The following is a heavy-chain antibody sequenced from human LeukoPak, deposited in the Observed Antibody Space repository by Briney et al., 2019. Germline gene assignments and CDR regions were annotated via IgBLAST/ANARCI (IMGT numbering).Heavy chain of an antibody. J-gene: IGHJ4*02. Sequence: ASVKVSCKVSGYTLTELSMHWVRQAPGKGLEWMGGFDPEDGETIYAQKFQGRVTMTEDTSTDTAYMELSSLRSDDTAVYYCAKKVRGPSHPLDFWGQGTLVTVSS. V-gene: IGHV1-24*01. D-gene: IGHD5-12*01. CDR3: AKKVRGPSHPLDF. CDR1: GYTLTELS. CDR2: FDPEDGET.